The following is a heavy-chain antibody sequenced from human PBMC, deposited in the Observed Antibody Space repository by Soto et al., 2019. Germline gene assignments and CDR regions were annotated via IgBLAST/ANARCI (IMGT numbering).Heavy chain of an antibody. CDR2: IYPSGIT. V-gene: IGHV4-4*02. D-gene: IGHD1-26*01. CDR3: AREAYKRGATNPFFDY. J-gene: IGHJ4*02. CDR1: GGSISSSNW. Sequence: PSETLSLTCAVSGGSISSSNWWTWVRLPPGKGLEWIGEIYPSGITNYSPSLKSRVTMSVGKSKNQFSLKLNSVTAADTAMYYCAREAYKRGATNPFFDYWGQGTLVTVSS.